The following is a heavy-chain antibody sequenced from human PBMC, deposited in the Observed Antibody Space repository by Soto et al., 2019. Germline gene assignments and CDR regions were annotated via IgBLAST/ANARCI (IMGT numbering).Heavy chain of an antibody. CDR3: ARRPQDCSGGRCYLYFHH. J-gene: IGHJ1*01. V-gene: IGHV4-30-4*01. Sequence: SETLSLTCTVSGGSISSGDYYWSWIRQPPGKGLEWIGYIYYSGSTYYNPSLKSRVTISVDTSKNQFSLKLSSVTAADTAVYYCARRPQDCSGGRCYLYFHHWGQGTLVTSPQ. CDR1: GGSISSGDYY. D-gene: IGHD2-15*01. CDR2: IYYSGST.